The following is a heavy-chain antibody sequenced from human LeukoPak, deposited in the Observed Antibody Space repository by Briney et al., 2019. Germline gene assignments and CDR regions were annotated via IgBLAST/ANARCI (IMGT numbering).Heavy chain of an antibody. CDR2: INHSGST. Sequence: SSETLSLTCAVYGGSFSGYYWSWIRQPPGKGLEWIGEINHSGSTNYNPSLKSRVTISVDTSKNQFSLKLSSVTAADTAVYYCARDRSGWYGEDYWGQGTLVTVSS. J-gene: IGHJ4*02. D-gene: IGHD6-19*01. CDR1: GGSFSGYY. CDR3: ARDRSGWYGEDY. V-gene: IGHV4-34*01.